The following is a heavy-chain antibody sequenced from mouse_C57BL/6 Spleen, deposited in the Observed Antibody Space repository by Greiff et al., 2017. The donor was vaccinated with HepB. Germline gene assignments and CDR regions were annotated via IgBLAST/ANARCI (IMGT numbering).Heavy chain of an antibody. CDR1: GYAFSSSW. CDR3: ASEADYFDY. V-gene: IGHV1-82*01. Sequence: QVHVKQSGPELVKPGASVKISCKASGYAFSSSWMNWVKQRPGKGLEWIGRIYPGDGDTNYNGKFKGKATLTADKSSSTAYMQLSSLTSEDSAVYLCASEADYFDYWGQGTTLTVSS. CDR2: IYPGDGDT. J-gene: IGHJ2*01.